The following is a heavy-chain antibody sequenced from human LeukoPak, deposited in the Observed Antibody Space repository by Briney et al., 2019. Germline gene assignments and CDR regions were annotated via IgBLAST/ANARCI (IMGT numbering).Heavy chain of an antibody. V-gene: IGHV4-59*01. CDR3: ARGSSGWD. CDR2: IYYTGTT. D-gene: IGHD6-19*01. Sequence: PSETLSLTCTVSGDSISTYYWNWIRQPPGKGLEWIGYIYYTGTTNYNPSLKSRVTISVDTSKSQFSLKVNSVTAADTAVYYCARGSSGWDWGQGTLVPVSS. CDR1: GDSISTYY. J-gene: IGHJ4*02.